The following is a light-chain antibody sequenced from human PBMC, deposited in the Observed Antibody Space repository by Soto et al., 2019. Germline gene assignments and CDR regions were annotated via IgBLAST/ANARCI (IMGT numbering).Light chain of an antibody. Sequence: EIVLTQSPGTLSLSPGERATLSCRASQSVSSSYLAWYQHKPDQAPRLLIYGASSRATGIPDRFSGSGSGTDFTLTISRLEPEDFAVYYCQQYGSSPLTFGGGTKVDIK. CDR1: QSVSSSY. J-gene: IGKJ4*01. V-gene: IGKV3-20*01. CDR3: QQYGSSPLT. CDR2: GAS.